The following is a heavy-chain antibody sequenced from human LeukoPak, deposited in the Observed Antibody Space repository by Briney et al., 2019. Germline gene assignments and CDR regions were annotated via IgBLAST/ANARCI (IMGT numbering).Heavy chain of an antibody. V-gene: IGHV4-59*01. D-gene: IGHD3-22*01. CDR3: ARVATDYYDSSGYYYVDY. J-gene: IGHJ4*02. CDR2: IYYSGST. Sequence: SETLSLTCTVSGDSISSYYCSWIRQPPGKGLEWIGYIYYSGSTSYNPSLKSRVTISVDTSKNQFSLKLSSVTAADTAVYYCARVATDYYDSSGYYYVDYWGQGTLVTVSS. CDR1: GDSISSYY.